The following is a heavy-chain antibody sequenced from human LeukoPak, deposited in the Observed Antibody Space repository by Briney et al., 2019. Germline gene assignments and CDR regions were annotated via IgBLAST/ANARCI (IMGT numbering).Heavy chain of an antibody. D-gene: IGHD2-15*01. Sequence: PGGSLRLSCAASGFTFSSYAMHWVRQAPGKGLEWVAVISYDGSNKYYADSVKGRFTISRDNSKNTLCLQMNSLRAEDTAVYYCASSKVVVAAPDYWGQGTLVTVSS. V-gene: IGHV3-30*04. CDR2: ISYDGSNK. J-gene: IGHJ4*02. CDR1: GFTFSSYA. CDR3: ASSKVVVAAPDY.